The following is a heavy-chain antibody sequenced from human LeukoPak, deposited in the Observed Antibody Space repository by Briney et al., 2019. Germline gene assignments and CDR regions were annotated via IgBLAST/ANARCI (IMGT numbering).Heavy chain of an antibody. Sequence: GASVKVSCKASGYTFTSYGISWVRQAPGQGLEWMGWISGYNGDTNYAQNLQGRVTVTADTSTSTAYMELRNLRYDDTAVYYCAKDIHPGLGSGASCCFDYWGQGTLVTVSS. V-gene: IGHV1-18*01. D-gene: IGHD2-15*01. CDR3: AKDIHPGLGSGASCCFDY. CDR2: ISGYNGDT. CDR1: GYTFTSYG. J-gene: IGHJ4*02.